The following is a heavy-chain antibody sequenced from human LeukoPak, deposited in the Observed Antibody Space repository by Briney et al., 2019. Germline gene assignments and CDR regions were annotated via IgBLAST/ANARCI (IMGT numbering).Heavy chain of an antibody. Sequence: GGSLRLSCAASGFTVGGTYMSWVRQAAGKGWEWVSTIFDAGRTTYADSVKGRFTISRDNYKNTLFLQMKSLRADDTAVYYCAGATKWLAHDFWGQGTLVTVSS. CDR1: GFTVGGTY. CDR2: IFDAGRT. J-gene: IGHJ4*02. D-gene: IGHD6-19*01. CDR3: AGATKWLAHDF. V-gene: IGHV3-53*01.